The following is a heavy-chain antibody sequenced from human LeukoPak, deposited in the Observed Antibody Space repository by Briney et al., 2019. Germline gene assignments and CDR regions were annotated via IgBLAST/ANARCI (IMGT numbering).Heavy chain of an antibody. J-gene: IGHJ4*02. D-gene: IGHD3-22*01. Sequence: SETLSLTCAVYGGSFSGYCWSWIRQPPGKGLEWIGEINHSGSTNYNPSLKSRVTISVDTSKNQFSLKLSSVTAADTAVYYCARSLRDYYDSSGYYYVLNYWGQGTLVTVSS. V-gene: IGHV4-34*01. CDR3: ARSLRDYYDSSGYYYVLNY. CDR1: GGSFSGYC. CDR2: INHSGST.